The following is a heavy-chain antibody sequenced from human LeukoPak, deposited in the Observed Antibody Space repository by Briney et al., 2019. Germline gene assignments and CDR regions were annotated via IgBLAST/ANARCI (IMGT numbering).Heavy chain of an antibody. Sequence: ASVKVSCKASGYTFTSYGISWVRQAPGQGLEWMVWISAYNGNTNYAQKLQGRVTMTTDTSTSTAYMELRSLRSDDTAVYYCATSSRGYSYGLYLDYWGQGTLVTVSS. CDR1: GYTFTSYG. J-gene: IGHJ4*02. CDR2: ISAYNGNT. V-gene: IGHV1-18*01. CDR3: ATSSRGYSYGLYLDY. D-gene: IGHD5-18*01.